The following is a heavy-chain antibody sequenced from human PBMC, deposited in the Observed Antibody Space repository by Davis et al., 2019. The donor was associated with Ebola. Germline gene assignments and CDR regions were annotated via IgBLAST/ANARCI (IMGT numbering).Heavy chain of an antibody. D-gene: IGHD2-2*03. J-gene: IGHJ5*02. CDR3: ARGLMDSAAFRAGWFDP. CDR1: GYTFSVYD. Sequence: AASVKVSCKASGYTFSVYDFNWVRQAAGQGLEWMGWMNPHTGYTGYASKFRGRVTMTRNSSINTAYMELRSLTTDDTAVYYCARGLMDSAAFRAGWFDPWGQGTLVTVSS. V-gene: IGHV1-8*01. CDR2: MNPHTGYT.